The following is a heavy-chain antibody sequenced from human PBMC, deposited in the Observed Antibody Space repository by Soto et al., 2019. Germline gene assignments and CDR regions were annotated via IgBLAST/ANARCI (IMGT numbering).Heavy chain of an antibody. D-gene: IGHD1-1*01. Sequence: PGEALRISCKGSGYSFASYWIAWGRQMPGKGLEWMGIIYPGDSGTRYSPSFQGQVTISADKSISTAYLQWSSLKASDTAMYDCARGSTTGTTSFDYWGQGTLFTVSS. CDR1: GYSFASYW. J-gene: IGHJ4*02. CDR2: IYPGDSGT. V-gene: IGHV5-51*01. CDR3: ARGSTTGTTSFDY.